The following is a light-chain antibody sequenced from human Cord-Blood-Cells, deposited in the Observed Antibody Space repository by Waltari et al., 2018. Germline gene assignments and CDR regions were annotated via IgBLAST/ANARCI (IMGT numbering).Light chain of an antibody. V-gene: IGLV2-14*03. CDR3: SSYTSSSTYV. CDR2: DFS. Sequence: QSALTQPASVSGSPGQSITISCTGTSSDVGGYNYVSWHQQHPSKAPKLMISDFSNRPSGVSNRFSGSKSGNTASLTISGLQAEDEADYYCSSYTSSSTYVFGTGTKVTVL. CDR1: SSDVGGYNY. J-gene: IGLJ1*01.